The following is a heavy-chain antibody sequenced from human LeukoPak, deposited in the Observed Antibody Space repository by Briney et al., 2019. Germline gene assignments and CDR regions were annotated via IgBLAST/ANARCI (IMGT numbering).Heavy chain of an antibody. J-gene: IGHJ6*02. CDR2: TYYRSKWYN. CDR3: ARGPYGMDV. V-gene: IGHV6-1*01. CDR1: GDSVSSNSAA. Sequence: SQTLTLTRAISGDSVSSNSAAWNWITQSPSRGLEWLGRTYYRSKWYNDYAVSVKSRVIISPDTSKNQFSLQLNSVTPEDTAVYYCARGPYGMDVWGQGTTVTVSS.